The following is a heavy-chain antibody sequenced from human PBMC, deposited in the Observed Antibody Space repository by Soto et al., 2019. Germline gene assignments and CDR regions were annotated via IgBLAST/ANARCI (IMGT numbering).Heavy chain of an antibody. CDR2: IYYSGST. J-gene: IGHJ4*02. Sequence: PSETLSLTCTVSGGSISSYYWSWIRQPPGKGLEWIGYIYYSGSTNYNPSLKSQVTISVDTSKNQFSLKLTSVTAADTAVYYCARGVDNWNDHYFDYWGQGALVTVSS. CDR3: ARGVDNWNDHYFDY. V-gene: IGHV4-59*08. CDR1: GGSISSYY. D-gene: IGHD1-20*01.